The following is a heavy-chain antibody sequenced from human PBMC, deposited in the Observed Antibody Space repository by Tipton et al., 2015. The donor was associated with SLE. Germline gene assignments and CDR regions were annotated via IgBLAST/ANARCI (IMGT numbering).Heavy chain of an antibody. CDR1: GFTFSNYA. V-gene: IGHV3-23*01. J-gene: IGHJ6*02. CDR3: TKLFGANTGFDWGGSYYGMDV. D-gene: IGHD5-12*01. CDR2: ISGTGGNT. Sequence: SLRLSCVASGFTFSNYAMAWIRQAPGKGLEWVSSISGTGGNTFYADSVKGRFTISRDNSENTLFLDIHSLRAEDTALYYCTKLFGANTGFDWGGSYYGMDVWGQGTTVTVSS.